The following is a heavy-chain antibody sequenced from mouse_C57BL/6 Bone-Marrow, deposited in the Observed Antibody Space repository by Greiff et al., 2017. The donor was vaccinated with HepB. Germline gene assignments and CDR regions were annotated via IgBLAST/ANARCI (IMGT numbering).Heavy chain of an antibody. CDR1: GYTFTEYT. Sequence: QVQLQQSGAELVKPGASVKLSCKASGYTFTEYTIHWVKQRSGQGLEWIGWFYHGSGSIKYNEKIKDKATLTANKSSSTVYMELSRLTSEDSSVYFCARHEEGVRQLMLPAFDYWGQGTTLTVSS. V-gene: IGHV1-62-2*01. CDR2: FYHGSGSI. J-gene: IGHJ2*01. CDR3: ARHEEGVRQLMLPAFDY. D-gene: IGHD3-2*02.